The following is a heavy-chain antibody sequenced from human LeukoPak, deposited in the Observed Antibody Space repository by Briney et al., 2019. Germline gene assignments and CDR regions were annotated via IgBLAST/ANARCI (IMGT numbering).Heavy chain of an antibody. D-gene: IGHD4-11*01. V-gene: IGHV1-8*03. Sequence: ASVKVSCKASGYTFTSYDINWVRHATGQGLEWMGWMNPNSGNTGYAQKFQGRVTITRNTSISTAYMELSSLRSEDTAVYYCARATHTVTTFPYYYYYMDVWGKGTTVTVSS. CDR3: ARATHTVTTFPYYYYYMDV. J-gene: IGHJ6*03. CDR2: MNPNSGNT. CDR1: GYTFTSYD.